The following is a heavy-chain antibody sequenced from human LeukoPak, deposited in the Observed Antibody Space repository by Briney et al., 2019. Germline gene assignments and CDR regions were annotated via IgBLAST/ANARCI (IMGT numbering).Heavy chain of an antibody. CDR1: GFTVSTNS. Sequence: GSLRLSCTVSGFTVSTNSMSWVRQAPGKGLEWVSFIYSDNTHYSDSVKGRFTISRDNSKNTLYLQMNSLRAEDTAVYYCARRAGAYSHPYDYWGQGTLVTVSS. D-gene: IGHD4/OR15-4a*01. CDR2: IYSDNT. CDR3: ARRAGAYSHPYDY. J-gene: IGHJ4*02. V-gene: IGHV3-53*01.